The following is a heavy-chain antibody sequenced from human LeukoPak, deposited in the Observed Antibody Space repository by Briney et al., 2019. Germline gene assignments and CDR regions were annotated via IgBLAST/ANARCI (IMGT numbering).Heavy chain of an antibody. D-gene: IGHD1-26*01. Sequence: ASVKVSCKGSGGTFNNYGLNWVRQAPGQGPEWMGGIIPVYGTANYAQKFRDRVTITSDESTSTTYMELSSLRSEDTAVYYCARSGGLGASNADAFDIWGQGTTVTVSS. CDR1: GGTFNNYG. CDR2: IIPVYGTA. J-gene: IGHJ3*02. CDR3: ARSGGLGASNADAFDI. V-gene: IGHV1-69*13.